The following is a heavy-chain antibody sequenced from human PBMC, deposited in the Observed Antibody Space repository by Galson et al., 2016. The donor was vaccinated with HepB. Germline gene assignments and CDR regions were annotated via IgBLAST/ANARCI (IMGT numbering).Heavy chain of an antibody. D-gene: IGHD2-2*01. J-gene: IGHJ4*02. Sequence: LTCAVYGGSFSDYFWTWIRQPPGKGLEWIGEISHGGLTNCNPSLKSRVTMSVDPSKSQFSLALDSVTAADTALYYCARGASRFDFRGQGTLVTGPS. V-gene: IGHV4-34*01. CDR1: GGSFSDYF. CDR3: ARGASRFDF. CDR2: ISHGGLT.